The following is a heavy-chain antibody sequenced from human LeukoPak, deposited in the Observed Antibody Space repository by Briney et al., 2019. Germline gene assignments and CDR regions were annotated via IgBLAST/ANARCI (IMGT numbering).Heavy chain of an antibody. CDR2: IHTSGIT. D-gene: IGHD1-26*01. CDR1: GGSISSHY. J-gene: IGHJ4*02. V-gene: IGHV4-4*07. CDR3: ARDLGSNYVYFDY. Sequence: SETLSLTCTVSGGSISSHYWSWIRPPAGKGLEYIGRIHTSGITNYNPSLKSRVTMSGDTSKNQFSLKLSSVTAADTAVYYCARDLGSNYVYFDYWGQGSLVTVSS.